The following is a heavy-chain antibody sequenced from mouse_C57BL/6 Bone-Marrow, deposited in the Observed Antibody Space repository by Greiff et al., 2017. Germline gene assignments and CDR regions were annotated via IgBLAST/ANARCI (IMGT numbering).Heavy chain of an antibody. Sequence: VQGVESGPELVKPGASVKISCKASGYAFSSSWMNWVKQRPGKGLEWIGRIYPGDGDTNYNGKFKGKATLTADKSSSTAYMQLSSLTSEDSAVYFCAHPVFDYWGQGTTLTVSS. CDR1: GYAFSSSW. V-gene: IGHV1-82*01. CDR2: IYPGDGDT. J-gene: IGHJ2*01. CDR3: AHPVFDY.